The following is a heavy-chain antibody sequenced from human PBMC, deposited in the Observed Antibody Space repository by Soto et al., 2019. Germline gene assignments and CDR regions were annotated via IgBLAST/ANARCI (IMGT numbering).Heavy chain of an antibody. V-gene: IGHV1-3*01. J-gene: IGHJ1*01. CDR1: GYTFTSYA. Sequence: AXVKVSCKASGYTFTSYAMHWVRQAPGQRLEWMGWINAGNGNTKYSQKFQGRVTITRDTSASTAYMELSSLRSEDTAVYYCARGRSGYYYDSSGYRQKGHFQHWGQGTLVTVSS. D-gene: IGHD3-22*01. CDR2: INAGNGNT. CDR3: ARGRSGYYYDSSGYRQKGHFQH.